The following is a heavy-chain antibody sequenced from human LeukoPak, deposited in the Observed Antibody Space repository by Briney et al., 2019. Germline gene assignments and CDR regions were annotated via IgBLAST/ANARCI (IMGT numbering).Heavy chain of an antibody. D-gene: IGHD3-10*01. CDR3: ARTSWYFDY. Sequence: GGSLRLSCAASGFTFSSYWMPWVRQAPGKGLVWVSRINSDGSSTNYADSVKGRFTISRDNANNILYLQMSSLRAEDTAVYFCARTSWYFDYWGQGTLVTVSS. V-gene: IGHV3-74*01. CDR1: GFTFSSYW. J-gene: IGHJ4*02. CDR2: INSDGSST.